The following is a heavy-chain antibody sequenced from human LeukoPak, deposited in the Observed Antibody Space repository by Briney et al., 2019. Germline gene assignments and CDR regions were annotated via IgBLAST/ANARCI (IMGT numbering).Heavy chain of an antibody. CDR1: GYTFTGYY. CDR3: ARKGRGANDAFDI. V-gene: IGHV1-2*06. D-gene: IGHD3-10*01. J-gene: IGHJ3*02. Sequence: GASVKVSCKASGYTFTGYYMHWVRQAPGQGLEWMGRINPNSGGTNYAQKFQGMVTMTRDTSISTAYMELSRLRSDDTAVYYCARKGRGANDAFDIWGQGTMVTVSS. CDR2: INPNSGGT.